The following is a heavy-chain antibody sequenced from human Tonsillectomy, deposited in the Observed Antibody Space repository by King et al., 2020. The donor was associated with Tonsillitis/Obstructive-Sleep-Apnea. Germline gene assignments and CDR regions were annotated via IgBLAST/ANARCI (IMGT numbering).Heavy chain of an antibody. CDR1: GFPFSSYT. J-gene: IGHJ4*02. Sequence: VQLVESGGGVVQPGRSLRLSCAASGFPFSSYTMHWVRQAPGKGLEWVAVISYDGSTKYYADSVKGRFTISRDNSKNTLYLQMNSLRAEDTAIYYCAREGGEYIYGYFFNYWGQGTLVTVSS. D-gene: IGHD5-18*01. CDR3: AREGGEYIYGYFFNY. V-gene: IGHV3-30*04. CDR2: ISYDGSTK.